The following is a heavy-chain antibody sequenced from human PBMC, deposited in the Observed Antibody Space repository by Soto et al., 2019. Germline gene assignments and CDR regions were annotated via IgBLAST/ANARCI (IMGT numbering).Heavy chain of an antibody. CDR2: ISYDGNNK. Sequence: VQPLESGGGLVQPGGSLRFSCAASGFTFSTYAMHWVRQAPGKGLEWVAVISYDGNNKYYADSVKGRFTISRDNSKNTLYLQMNSLRAEDTAVYYCARVGGIRFGELPMNFDYWGQGTLVTVSS. D-gene: IGHD3-10*01. CDR1: GFTFSTYA. CDR3: ARVGGIRFGELPMNFDY. V-gene: IGHV3-30-3*01. J-gene: IGHJ4*02.